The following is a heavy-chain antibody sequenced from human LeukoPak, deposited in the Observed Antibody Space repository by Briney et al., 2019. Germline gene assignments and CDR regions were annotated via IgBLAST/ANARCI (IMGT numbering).Heavy chain of an antibody. Sequence: SETLSLTCAVYGVSFSGYYWSWIRQPPGKGLEWIGEINHSGSTNYNPSLKSRVTISVDTSKNQFSLKLSSVTAADTAVYYCARGRVVPAAIQRRYYYYYMDVWGKGTPVTVSS. D-gene: IGHD2-2*02. CDR1: GVSFSGYY. CDR3: ARGRVVPAAIQRRYYYYYMDV. J-gene: IGHJ6*03. V-gene: IGHV4-34*01. CDR2: INHSGST.